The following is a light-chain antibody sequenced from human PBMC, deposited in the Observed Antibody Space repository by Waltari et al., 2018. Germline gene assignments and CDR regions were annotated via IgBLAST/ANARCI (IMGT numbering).Light chain of an antibody. V-gene: IGKV1-39*01. CDR1: QSISSY. CDR2: AAS. Sequence: DIQMTQSPSSLSASVGDRVTIPFRASQSISSYLHWYQQKPGKAPKLLIYAASSLQSVVPSSFIGSVSGTDFTLSISSLQPEDFATYYCQQSYSTPYTFGQGTKLEIK. CDR3: QQSYSTPYT. J-gene: IGKJ2*01.